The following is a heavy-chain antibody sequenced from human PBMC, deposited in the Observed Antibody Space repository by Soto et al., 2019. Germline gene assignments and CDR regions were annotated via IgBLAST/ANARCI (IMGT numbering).Heavy chain of an antibody. CDR1: GFTFSSYG. J-gene: IGHJ6*02. Sequence: QVQLVESGGGVVQPGRSLRLSCAASGFTFSSYGMHWVRQAPGKGLEWVAVISYDGSNKYYADSVKGRFTISRDNSKNTQYLQMNSLRAEDTAVYYCAKDRGAARPAYYYYGMDVWGQGTTVTVSS. CDR2: ISYDGSNK. V-gene: IGHV3-30*18. D-gene: IGHD6-6*01. CDR3: AKDRGAARPAYYYYGMDV.